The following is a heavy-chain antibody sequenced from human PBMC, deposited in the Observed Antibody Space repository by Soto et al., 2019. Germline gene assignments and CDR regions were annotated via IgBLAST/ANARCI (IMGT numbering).Heavy chain of an antibody. CDR1: EFTFSDYY. D-gene: IGHD4-4*01. CDR2: ISSSGSFM. V-gene: IGHV3-11*01. CDR3: ARSVRSKIYYYYYMDV. Sequence: GGSLRLSCAASEFTFSDYYMSWIRQAPGKGLEWVSYISSSGSFMYYADSVKGRFTISRDNAKNSLYLQMNSLRAEDTAVYYCARSVRSKIYYYYYMDVWGKGTTVTVSS. J-gene: IGHJ6*03.